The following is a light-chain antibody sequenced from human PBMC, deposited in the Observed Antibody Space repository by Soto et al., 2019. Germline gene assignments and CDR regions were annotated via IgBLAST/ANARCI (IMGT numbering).Light chain of an antibody. CDR1: QSVXNNY. J-gene: IGKJ1*01. CDR3: QYDGLSGT. V-gene: IGKV3-20*01. Sequence: DIGVTHSAGTLSLYPGERATLSCRASQSVXNNYSAWYQQKPAQAPRVPYDGSSRSATVIPERFSGSGWETDITITISRLEEEDVEVCCCQYDGLSGTFGQVTKVDI. CDR2: GSS.